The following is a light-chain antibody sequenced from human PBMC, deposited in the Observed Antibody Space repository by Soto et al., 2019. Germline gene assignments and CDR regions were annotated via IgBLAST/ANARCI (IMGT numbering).Light chain of an antibody. CDR2: KAT. J-gene: IGKJ1*01. CDR3: QQYMWT. V-gene: IGKV1-5*03. CDR1: QSITTW. Sequence: DIQMTQSPSTLSASVGDRVTITCRASQSITTWLAWYQQKPGKAPKLLIYKATNLQSGVPSRFSGSGSGTEFSLTISSLQPDDFATYYCQQYMWTFGQGTKVEIK.